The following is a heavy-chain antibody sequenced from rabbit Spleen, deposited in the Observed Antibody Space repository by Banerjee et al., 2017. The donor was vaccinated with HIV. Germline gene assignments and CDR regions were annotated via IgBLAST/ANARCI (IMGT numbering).Heavy chain of an antibody. J-gene: IGHJ6*01. CDR2: INAVTGRA. D-gene: IGHD4-1*01. CDR1: GFSFSDKAV. V-gene: IGHV1S45*01. Sequence: QEQLLESGGGLVKPEGSLKLSCTASGFSFSDKAVMCWVRQAPGKGLEWIACINAVTGRAVYANWAKGRFTISKTSSTSVTLQMTSLTVADTATYFCARVSETSGWGEDLWGPGTLVTVS. CDR3: ARVSETSGWGEDL.